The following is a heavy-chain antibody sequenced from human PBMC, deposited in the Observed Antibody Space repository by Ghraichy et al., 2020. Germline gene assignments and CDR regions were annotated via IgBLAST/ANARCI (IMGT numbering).Heavy chain of an antibody. D-gene: IGHD2-15*01. CDR1: GYTFTGYY. J-gene: IGHJ6*02. CDR3: ERPLVDCSGGSCRYYYGMDV. V-gene: IGHV1-2*06. CDR2: INPNSGGT. Sequence: ASVKVSCKASGYTFTGYYMHWVRQAPGQGLEWMGRINPNSGGTNYAQKFQVRVTMTRETSTSTAYIELSRLRSDDTAVYYCERPLVDCSGGSCRYYYGMDVWGQGTTVTVSS.